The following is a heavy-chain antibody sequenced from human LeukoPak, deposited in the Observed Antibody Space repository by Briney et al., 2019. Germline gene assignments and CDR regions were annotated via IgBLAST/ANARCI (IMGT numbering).Heavy chain of an antibody. Sequence: GGSLRLSCAASGFTFGDYGMSWVRQAPGKGLEWVSATNWNGGGTGYADSVKGRFTISRDNARNSLYMQMYSLTAEYTTLYYWLRLPSSGSQSNASHLWGQGTLVTVSS. J-gene: IGHJ4*02. CDR2: TNWNGGGT. V-gene: IGHV3-20*04. CDR1: GFTFGDYG. CDR3: LRLPSSGSQSNASHL. D-gene: IGHD4-11*01.